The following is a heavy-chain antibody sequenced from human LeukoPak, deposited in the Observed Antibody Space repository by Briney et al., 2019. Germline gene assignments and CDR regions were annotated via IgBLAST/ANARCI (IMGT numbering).Heavy chain of an antibody. CDR1: GGSISSYY. V-gene: IGHV4-59*01. J-gene: IGHJ4*02. CDR2: IYYSGST. Sequence: SETLSLTCTVSGGSISSYYWSWIRQPPGKGLEWIGYIYYSGSTNYNPSLKSRVPISVDTSKNQFSLKLSSVTAADTAVYYCARDTRAAGWYLDYWGQGTLVTVSS. D-gene: IGHD6-19*01. CDR3: ARDTRAAGWYLDY.